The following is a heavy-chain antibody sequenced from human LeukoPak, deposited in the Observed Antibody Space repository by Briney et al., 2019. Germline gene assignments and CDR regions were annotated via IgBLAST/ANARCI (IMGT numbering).Heavy chain of an antibody. J-gene: IGHJ6*02. CDR3: ARPGYDTSGYHYYYYGMDV. CDR1: GLTSVGQS. CDR2: ISSNSSYI. V-gene: IGHV3-21*01. D-gene: IGHD3-22*01. Sequence: GGPLRPSRAPAGLTSVGQSMNGVARAPGKGLEWVSSISSNSSYIYYADSVRGRFTISRDNARNSLYLQMNSLRAEDTAVYYCARPGYDTSGYHYYYYGMDVWGQGTTVTVSS.